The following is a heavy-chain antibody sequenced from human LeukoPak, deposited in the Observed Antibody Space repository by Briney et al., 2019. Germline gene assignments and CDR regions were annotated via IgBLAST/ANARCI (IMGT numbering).Heavy chain of an antibody. CDR2: ISTDYGNT. CDR1: GFKFIISC. Sequence: ASGKVSSKSSGFKFIISCFSCGRQAPGQGLVWMGLISTDYGNTNIVEKFEGRVAMTRNTPTTTSYLELTNLTSDDTAIYYCARLGGGTYNYFDFWGQGTLVSVS. J-gene: IGHJ4*02. CDR3: ARLGGGTYNYFDF. V-gene: IGHV1-18*01. D-gene: IGHD1-26*01.